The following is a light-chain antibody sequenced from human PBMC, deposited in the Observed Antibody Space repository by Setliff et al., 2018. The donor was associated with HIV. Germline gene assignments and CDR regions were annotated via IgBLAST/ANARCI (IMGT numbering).Light chain of an antibody. Sequence: ALAQPASVSGSPGQSITISCTGTTSDVGGYNYVSWYQQHPGKAPKLIIYEVRNRPSGVSNRFSGSKSGNTASLTISGLQAEDEGDYYCSSYAITNTLPFGTGTKVTVL. V-gene: IGLV2-14*01. CDR3: SSYAITNTLP. CDR2: EVR. CDR1: TSDVGGYNY. J-gene: IGLJ1*01.